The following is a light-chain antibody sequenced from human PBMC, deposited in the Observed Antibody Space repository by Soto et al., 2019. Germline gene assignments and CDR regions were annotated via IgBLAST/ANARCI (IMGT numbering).Light chain of an antibody. CDR2: EDT. J-gene: IGLJ1*01. V-gene: IGLV2-23*01. Sequence: QSVLTQPASVSGSPGQWITMPCTGSSSDFGSYDLVSWFQQHPGKAPKLIIYEDTKRPSGVSNRFSGSKSGNTASLTISGLQAEDEADYYCCSYAGSSTRYVFGTGTKVTVL. CDR1: SSDFGSYDL. CDR3: CSYAGSSTRYV.